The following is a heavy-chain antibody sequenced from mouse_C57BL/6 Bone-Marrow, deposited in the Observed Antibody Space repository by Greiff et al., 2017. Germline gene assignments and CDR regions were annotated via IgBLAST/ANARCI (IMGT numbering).Heavy chain of an antibody. CDR2: INPSNGGT. Sequence: VQLQQPGPELVKPGASVKLSCKASGYTFTSYWMHWVKQRPGQGLEWIGNINPSNGGTNYNEKFKSKATLTVDQSSSTAYMQLSSLTSEYYAVYYCASPSTVVAPGSLEVWGTGTTVTVSS. V-gene: IGHV1-53*01. CDR3: ASPSTVVAPGSLEV. D-gene: IGHD1-1*01. J-gene: IGHJ1*03. CDR1: GYTFTSYW.